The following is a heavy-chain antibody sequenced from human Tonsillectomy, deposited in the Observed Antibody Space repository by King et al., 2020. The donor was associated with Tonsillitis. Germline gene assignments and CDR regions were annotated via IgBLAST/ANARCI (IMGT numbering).Heavy chain of an antibody. CDR3: ARVEDRKLWFGEKSSGALDI. J-gene: IGHJ3*02. V-gene: IGHV1-18*04. Sequence: QLVQSGAEVKKPGASVKVSCKASGYTFTNYGISWVRQAPGQGLEWMGWISAYNGNTNYAQKVQGRVTMTTDTSTSTAYMELRSLRSDDTAVYYCARVEDRKLWFGEKSSGALDIWGQGTMVTVPS. D-gene: IGHD3-10*01. CDR1: GYTFTNYG. CDR2: ISAYNGNT.